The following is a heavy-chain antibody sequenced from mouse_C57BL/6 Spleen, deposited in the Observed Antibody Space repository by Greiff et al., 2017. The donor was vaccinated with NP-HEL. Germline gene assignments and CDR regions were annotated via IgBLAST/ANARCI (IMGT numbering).Heavy chain of an antibody. J-gene: IGHJ4*01. D-gene: IGHD2-12*01. CDR3: TTDCYDNAMDY. Sequence: EVQLQQSGAELVRPGASVKLSCTASGFNIKDDYMHWVKQRPEQGLEWIGWIDPENGDTEYASKFQGKATITADTSSNTVYLQLNSLTSEDTAVYYGTTDCYDNAMDYWGQGTSVTVSS. CDR2: IDPENGDT. CDR1: GFNIKDDY. V-gene: IGHV14-4*01.